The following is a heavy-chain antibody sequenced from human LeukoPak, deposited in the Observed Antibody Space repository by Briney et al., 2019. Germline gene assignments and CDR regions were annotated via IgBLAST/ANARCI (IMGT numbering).Heavy chain of an antibody. J-gene: IGHJ4*02. CDR1: GFTFSSCS. CDR2: ISSSSSTI. V-gene: IGHV3-48*01. D-gene: IGHD4-17*01. CDR3: ARGYGDYLDY. Sequence: GGSLRLSCAASGFTFSSCSMNWVRQAPGKGLEWVSYISSSSSTIYYADSVKGRFTISRDNAKNSLYLQMNSLRAEDTAVYYCARGYGDYLDYWGQGTLVTVSS.